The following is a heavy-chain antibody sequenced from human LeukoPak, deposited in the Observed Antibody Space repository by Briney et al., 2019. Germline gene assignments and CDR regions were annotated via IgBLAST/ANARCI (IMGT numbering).Heavy chain of an antibody. D-gene: IGHD5-24*01. CDR3: ASLRGDGYNFSFDY. V-gene: IGHV4-4*07. CDR2: IYNSGST. Sequence: PSETLSLTCTVTGGSVSNDYWSWIRQPAGKGLEWIGRIYNSGSTNYNPSLKSRVTISVDTSKNQFSLKLSSVTAADTAVYYCASLRGDGYNFSFDYWGQGTLVTVSS. CDR1: GGSVSNDY. J-gene: IGHJ4*02.